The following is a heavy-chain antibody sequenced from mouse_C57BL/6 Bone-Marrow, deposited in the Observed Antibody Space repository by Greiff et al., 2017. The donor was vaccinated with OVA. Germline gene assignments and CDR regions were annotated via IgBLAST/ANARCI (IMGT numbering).Heavy chain of an antibody. D-gene: IGHD4-1*01. CDR3: ARLTWDYAMDY. CDR1: GYTFTDYY. J-gene: IGHJ4*01. Sequence: VQLKESGPVLVKPGASVKMSCKASGYTFTDYYMNWVKQSHGKSLEWIGVINPYNGGTSYNQKFKGKATLTVDKSSSPAYMELNSLTSEDSAVYYCARLTWDYAMDYWGQGTSVTVSS. V-gene: IGHV1-19*01. CDR2: INPYNGGT.